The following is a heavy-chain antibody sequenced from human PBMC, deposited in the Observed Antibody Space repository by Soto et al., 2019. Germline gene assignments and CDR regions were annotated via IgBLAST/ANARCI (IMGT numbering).Heavy chain of an antibody. CDR1: GFTFSSYA. Sequence: GGSLRLSCAASGFTFSSYAMSWVRQAPGKGLEWVSAISGSGGSTYYADSVKGRFTISRDNSKNTLYLQMNSLRAEDTAVYYCAKALDTAMVTSVYYYYGMDVWGQGTTVTVSS. D-gene: IGHD5-18*01. V-gene: IGHV3-23*01. J-gene: IGHJ6*02. CDR3: AKALDTAMVTSVYYYYGMDV. CDR2: ISGSGGST.